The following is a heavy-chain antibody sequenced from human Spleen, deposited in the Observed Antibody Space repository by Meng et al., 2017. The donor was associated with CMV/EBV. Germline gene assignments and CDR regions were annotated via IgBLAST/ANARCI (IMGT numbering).Heavy chain of an antibody. V-gene: IGHV4-39*01. CDR3: ARGATPIPDY. D-gene: IGHD1-26*01. Sequence: SETLSLTCTVSGGSISSYYWDWIRQPPGKGLEWIGSLYYSGTYYNPSVKSRVTISVDTSKNQFSLKLSSVTAADTAVYYCARGATPIPDYWGQGTLVTVSS. CDR1: GGSISSYY. CDR2: LYYSGT. J-gene: IGHJ4*02.